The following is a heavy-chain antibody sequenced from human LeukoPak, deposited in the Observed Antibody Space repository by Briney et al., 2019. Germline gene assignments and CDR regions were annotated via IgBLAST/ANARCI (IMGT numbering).Heavy chain of an antibody. CDR2: IKPNSGGT. V-gene: IGHV1-2*02. J-gene: IGHJ5*02. D-gene: IGHD3-3*01. Sequence: ASVKVSCKASGYTCTVYYMHWVRQAPGQGLEWMGWIKPNSGGTNYAQKFQGRVTMTRDTSISTAYMELSRLRSDDTAVYYCARDKSLEWTWFDPWSQGTLVTVSS. CDR3: ARDKSLEWTWFDP. CDR1: GYTCTVYY.